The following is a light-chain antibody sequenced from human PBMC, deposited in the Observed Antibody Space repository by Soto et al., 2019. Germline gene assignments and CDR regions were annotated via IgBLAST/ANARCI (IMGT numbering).Light chain of an antibody. Sequence: EIVMTQSPATLAVSPGESATLSCRASHTVSSNCAWFKQKPGQAPRLLSYGPSTRAIGIPARFSGSGSGTECTLTISSLQSEDFGIYYCQQYDTWPPFSVGQCTKLEIK. CDR1: HTVSSN. V-gene: IGKV3-15*01. CDR3: QQYDTWPPFS. J-gene: IGKJ2*03. CDR2: GPS.